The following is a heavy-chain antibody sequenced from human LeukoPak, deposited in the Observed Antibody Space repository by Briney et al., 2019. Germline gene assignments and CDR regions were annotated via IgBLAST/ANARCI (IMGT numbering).Heavy chain of an antibody. D-gene: IGHD6-13*01. CDR1: GFTFSSYW. V-gene: IGHV3-7*01. CDR3: ARERTSFSGRGSSWYDDAFDI. CDR2: IKQDGSEK. J-gene: IGHJ3*02. Sequence: GGSLRLSCAASGFTFSSYWMSWVRQAPGKGLEWVANIKQDGSEKYYVDSVKGRFTISRDNAKNSLYLQMNSLRAEDTAVYYCARERTSFSGRGSSWYDDAFDIWGQGTMVTVSS.